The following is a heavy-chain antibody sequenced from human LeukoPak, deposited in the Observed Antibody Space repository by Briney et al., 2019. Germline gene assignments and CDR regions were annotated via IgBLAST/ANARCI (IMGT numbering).Heavy chain of an antibody. D-gene: IGHD3-3*01. Sequence: SETLSLTCTVSGGSISSYYWIWIRQPAGKGLEWIGRIYTSGSTNYNPSLKSRVTISVDTSKNQFSLKLSSVTAADTAVYYCARDWTIFGNYYYGMDVWGQGTTVTVSS. CDR3: ARDWTIFGNYYYGMDV. J-gene: IGHJ6*02. V-gene: IGHV4-4*07. CDR2: IYTSGST. CDR1: GGSISSYY.